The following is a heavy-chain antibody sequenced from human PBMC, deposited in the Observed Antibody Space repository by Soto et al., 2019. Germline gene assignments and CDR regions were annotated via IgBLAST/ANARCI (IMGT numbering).Heavy chain of an antibody. CDR3: ASLNSRRYDY. Sequence: PGGSLKLSCAASGFTFSSYSMNWVRQAPGKGLEWVSYISSSSSTIYYADSVKGRFTISRDNAKNSLYLQMNSLRDEDTAVYYCASLNSRRYDYWGQGTLVTVSS. CDR2: ISSSSSTI. V-gene: IGHV3-48*02. J-gene: IGHJ4*02. D-gene: IGHD6-13*01. CDR1: GFTFSSYS.